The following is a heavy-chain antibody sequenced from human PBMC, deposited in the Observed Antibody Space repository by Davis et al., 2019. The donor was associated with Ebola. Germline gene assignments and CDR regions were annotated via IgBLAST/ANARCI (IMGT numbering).Heavy chain of an antibody. D-gene: IGHD1-14*01. J-gene: IGHJ6*03. Sequence: GESLKISCAASGFTFSSYWMSWVRQAPGKGLEWVANIKQDGSEKYYVDSVKGRFTISRDNAKNSLYLQMNSLRAEDTAVYYCARDRTSGNYYYYYMDVWGKGTTVTVSS. CDR2: IKQDGSEK. CDR3: ARDRTSGNYYYYYMDV. CDR1: GFTFSSYW. V-gene: IGHV3-7*01.